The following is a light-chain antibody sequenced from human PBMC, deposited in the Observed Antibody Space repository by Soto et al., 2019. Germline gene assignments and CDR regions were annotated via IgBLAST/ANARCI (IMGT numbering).Light chain of an antibody. J-gene: IGLJ2*01. V-gene: IGLV1-40*01. CDR1: SSNIGAGYD. CDR3: QSYDSSLSGRVV. Sequence: QSVLTQPPSVSGAPGQRVTISCTGSSSNIGAGYDVHWYQQLPGTAPKLLIYGNSNRPSGVPDRFSGSKSGTSASLAITGLQAEDVADYYCQSYDSSLSGRVVFGGGTKLTVL. CDR2: GNS.